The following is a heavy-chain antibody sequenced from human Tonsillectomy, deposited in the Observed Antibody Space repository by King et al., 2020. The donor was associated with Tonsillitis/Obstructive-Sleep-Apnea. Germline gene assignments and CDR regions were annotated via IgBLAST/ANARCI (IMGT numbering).Heavy chain of an antibody. V-gene: IGHV1-69*12. J-gene: IGHJ4*02. Sequence: IQLVQSGAEVKNSGSSVKVSCKASGGTFRSYALNWVRQAPGQGLEWMGGIIPVFETASYAQNFQGRVTINANESTSTAYMELRSLKSDDTAVYYCAGLDNSTSRRQAWGQGTLVTVS. CDR3: AGLDNSTSRRQA. CDR1: GGTFRSYA. CDR2: IIPVFETA. D-gene: IGHD1-1*01.